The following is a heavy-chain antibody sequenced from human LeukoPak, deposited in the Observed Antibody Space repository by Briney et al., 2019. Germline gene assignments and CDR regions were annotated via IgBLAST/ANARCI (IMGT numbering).Heavy chain of an antibody. CDR2: ISWNSGSI. V-gene: IGHV3-9*03. CDR3: AKGRYGGPRGALDI. J-gene: IGHJ3*02. Sequence: GGSLRLSCAVSGFIFDDYAMHWVRQAPGKGLEWVSGISWNSGSIGYADSVKGRFTISRDNAKNSLYLQMNSLRAEDMALYYCAKGRYGGPRGALDIWGQGTMVTVSS. CDR1: GFIFDDYA. D-gene: IGHD4-17*01.